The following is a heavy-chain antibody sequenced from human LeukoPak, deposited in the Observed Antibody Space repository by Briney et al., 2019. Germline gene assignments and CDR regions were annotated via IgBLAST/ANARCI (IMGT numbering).Heavy chain of an antibody. D-gene: IGHD3-22*01. CDR3: ARARIGSSGPPRYYYYYMDV. V-gene: IGHV1-2*02. J-gene: IGHJ6*03. CDR1: GYAFTTYY. Sequence: ASVKVSCKASGYAFTTYYMHRVRQAPGQGLEWMGCINPDSGGTNYAQKFQGRVTMTRDTSISTAYMELSRLRSDDTAVYYCARARIGSSGPPRYYYYYMDVWGKGTTVTVSS. CDR2: INPDSGGT.